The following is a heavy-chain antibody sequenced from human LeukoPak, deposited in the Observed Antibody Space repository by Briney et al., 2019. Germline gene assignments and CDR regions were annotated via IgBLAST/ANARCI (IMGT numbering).Heavy chain of an antibody. CDR3: ARVLRGGNLDMLFDY. Sequence: GGSLRLSCAASGFTFSSYNMNWVRQAPGKGLEWVASISYDGTNEYYADSAKGRFTISKDNSKNTLYLQMNSLRTEDTAVYYCARVLRGGNLDMLFDYWGQGTLVTVSP. D-gene: IGHD1-26*01. V-gene: IGHV3-30*03. J-gene: IGHJ4*02. CDR1: GFTFSSYN. CDR2: ISYDGTNE.